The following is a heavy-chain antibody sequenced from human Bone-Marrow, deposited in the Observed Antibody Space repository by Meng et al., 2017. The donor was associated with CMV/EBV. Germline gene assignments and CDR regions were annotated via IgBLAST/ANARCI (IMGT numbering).Heavy chain of an antibody. CDR1: GFTFDNYA. V-gene: IGHV3-23*03. CDR2: IYGGASGT. CDR3: ARSSD. D-gene: IGHD3-16*02. Sequence: GESLKISCAASGFTFDNYAMSWFRQAPGKGPEWVSAIYGGASGTYYADSVKGRFTISRDSSKNTLYLQMSSLRVEDTAVYYCARSSDWGQGTLGTVSS. J-gene: IGHJ4*02.